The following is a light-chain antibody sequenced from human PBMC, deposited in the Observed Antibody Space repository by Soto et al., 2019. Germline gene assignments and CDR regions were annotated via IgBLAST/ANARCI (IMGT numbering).Light chain of an antibody. J-gene: IGKJ4*01. CDR3: QQANSFTLT. V-gene: IGKV1-12*01. CDR1: QGISRW. Sequence: DIQMTQSPSSVSASVGDRVTITFRASQGISRWLAWYQQKPGKAPKLLIYAASSLQSGVPSRLRGSGYGTDLTLTISSMKHEDFETYYCQQANSFTLTFGGGTKVDIK. CDR2: AAS.